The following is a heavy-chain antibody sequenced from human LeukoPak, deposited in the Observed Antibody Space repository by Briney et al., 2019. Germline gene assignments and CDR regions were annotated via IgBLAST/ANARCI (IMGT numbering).Heavy chain of an antibody. CDR2: INHSGST. J-gene: IGHJ6*03. Sequence: PSETLSLTCAVYGGSFSGYYWSWIRQPPGKGLEWIGEINHSGSTNYNPSLKSRVTISVDTSKNQFSLKLSSVTAADTAVYYCARGYDILTGYYTGPGSYYMDVWGKGTTVTVSS. D-gene: IGHD3-9*01. V-gene: IGHV4-34*01. CDR3: ARGYDILTGYYTGPGSYYMDV. CDR1: GGSFSGYY.